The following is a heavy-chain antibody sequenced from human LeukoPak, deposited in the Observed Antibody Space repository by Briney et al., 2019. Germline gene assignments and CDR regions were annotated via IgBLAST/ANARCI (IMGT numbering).Heavy chain of an antibody. CDR1: GGSISSSSYY. Sequence: SETLSLTCTVSGGSISSSSYYWGWIRQPPGKGLEWIGSIYYSGSTYYNPSLKSRVTISVDTSKNQFSLKLSSVTAADTAVYYCARARFRTTWVLNWFDPWGQGTLVTVSS. J-gene: IGHJ5*02. V-gene: IGHV4-39*01. CDR3: ARARFRTTWVLNWFDP. CDR2: IYYSGST. D-gene: IGHD4-17*01.